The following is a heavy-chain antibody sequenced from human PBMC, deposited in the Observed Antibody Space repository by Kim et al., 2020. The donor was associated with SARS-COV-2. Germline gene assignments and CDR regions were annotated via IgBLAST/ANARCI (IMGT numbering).Heavy chain of an antibody. J-gene: IGHJ3*02. Sequence: ASVKVSCTTSGYTFTDDYIHWVRQAPGQGPEWMGRINPNSGGTKYAQKFQDRVTVTRDTSIRTAYMEVSRLRYDEAAIYYCARQDARRRGDAFDIWGQGT. V-gene: IGHV1-2*06. CDR3: ARQDARRRGDAFDI. D-gene: IGHD3-10*01. CDR2: INPNSGGT. CDR1: GYTFTDDY.